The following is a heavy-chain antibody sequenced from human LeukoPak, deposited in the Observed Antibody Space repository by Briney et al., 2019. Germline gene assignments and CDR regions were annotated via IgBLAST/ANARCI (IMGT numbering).Heavy chain of an antibody. Sequence: SETLSLTCTVSGYSISSGYYWGWIRQPPGKGLEWIGYIYYSGSTNYNPSLKSRVTISVDTSKNQFSLKLSSVTAADTAVYYCARDQSYDSSGNNWFDPWGQGTLVTVSS. J-gene: IGHJ5*02. D-gene: IGHD3-22*01. CDR1: GYSISSGYY. CDR2: IYYSGST. CDR3: ARDQSYDSSGNNWFDP. V-gene: IGHV4-38-2*02.